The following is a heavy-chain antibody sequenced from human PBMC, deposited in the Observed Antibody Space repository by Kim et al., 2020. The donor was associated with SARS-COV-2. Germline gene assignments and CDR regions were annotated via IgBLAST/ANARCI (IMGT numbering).Heavy chain of an antibody. CDR2: IWYDGSNK. CDR1: GFTFSSYG. CDR3: ASSKPGYSSGWSGFDAFDI. D-gene: IGHD6-19*01. J-gene: IGHJ3*02. V-gene: IGHV3-33*01. Sequence: GGSLRLSCAASGFTFSSYGMHWVRQAPGKGLEWVAVIWYDGSNKYYADSVKGRFTISRDNSKNTLYLQMNSLRAEDTAVYYCASSKPGYSSGWSGFDAFDIWGQGTMVTVSS.